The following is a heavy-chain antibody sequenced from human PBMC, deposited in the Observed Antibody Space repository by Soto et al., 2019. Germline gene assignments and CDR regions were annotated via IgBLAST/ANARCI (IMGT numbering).Heavy chain of an antibody. CDR2: INPSGGST. J-gene: IGHJ6*02. Sequence: ASVKVSCKASGYTFTSYYMHWVRQAPGQGLEWMGIINPSGGSTSYAQKFQGRVTMTRDTSTSTVYMELSSLRSEDTAVYYCAFGEESRYYYYGMDVWGQGTTVTVSS. V-gene: IGHV1-46*03. CDR3: AFGEESRYYYYGMDV. D-gene: IGHD3-10*01. CDR1: GYTFTSYY.